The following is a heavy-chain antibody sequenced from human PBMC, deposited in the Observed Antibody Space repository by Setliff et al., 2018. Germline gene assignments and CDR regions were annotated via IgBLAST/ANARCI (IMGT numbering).Heavy chain of an antibody. D-gene: IGHD6-19*01. CDR1: GYSISSGYY. J-gene: IGHJ6*03. CDR2: IYHSGST. Sequence: PSETLSLTCAVSGYSISSGYYWGWIRQPPGKGLEWIGSIYHSGSTYYNPSLKSRVTISVDTSKNQLSLKLSSVTAADTAVYYCAREQWLDPPGYYYMDVWAKGTTVTVSS. CDR3: AREQWLDPPGYYYMDV. V-gene: IGHV4-38-2*02.